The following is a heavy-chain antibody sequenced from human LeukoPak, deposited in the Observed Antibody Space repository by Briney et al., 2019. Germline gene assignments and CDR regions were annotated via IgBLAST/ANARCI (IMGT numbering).Heavy chain of an antibody. J-gene: IGHJ4*02. CDR2: ISSSGGTI. CDR1: GFTFSSYE. V-gene: IGHV3-48*03. CDR3: ARIAVAGKTPYFDY. D-gene: IGHD6-19*01. Sequence: PGGSLRLSCAASGFTFSSYEMNWVRQTPGKGLEWLSYISSSGGTIYYADSVKGRFTISRDNAKNSLYLQMNSLRAEDTAVYYCARIAVAGKTPYFDYWGQGTLVTVSS.